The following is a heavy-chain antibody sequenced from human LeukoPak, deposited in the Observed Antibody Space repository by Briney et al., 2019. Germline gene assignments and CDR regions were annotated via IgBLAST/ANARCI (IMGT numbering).Heavy chain of an antibody. CDR2: IRFDGSNN. V-gene: IGHV3-30*02. D-gene: IGHD4-11*01. CDR1: GFTFNSYG. CDR3: ARVKRLDTYFDY. J-gene: IGHJ4*02. Sequence: GGSLRLSCAASGFTFNSYGIHWVRQAPGKGLEWVAFIRFDGSNNYYADSVKGRFTISRDNSKNTLYLQMNSLRAEDTAVYYCARVKRLDTYFDYWGQGTLVTVSS.